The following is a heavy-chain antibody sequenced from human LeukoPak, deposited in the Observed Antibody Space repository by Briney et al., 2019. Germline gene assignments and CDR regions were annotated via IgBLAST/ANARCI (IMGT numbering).Heavy chain of an antibody. D-gene: IGHD3-10*01. Sequence: GGSLRLSCEASGFSFSNYAMSWVRQAPGEGLDWVSTISDSGRDAYYADSVKGRFTISRDNSKNTLYLQMTSLRVEDTATYYCAKVPYSDYGSGRPPFMDVWGQGTTVAVSS. CDR3: AKVPYSDYGSGRPPFMDV. CDR1: GFSFSNYA. V-gene: IGHV3-23*01. J-gene: IGHJ6*02. CDR2: ISDSGRDA.